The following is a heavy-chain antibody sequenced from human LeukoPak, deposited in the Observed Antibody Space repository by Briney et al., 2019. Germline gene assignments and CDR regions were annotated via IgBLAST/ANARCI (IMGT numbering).Heavy chain of an antibody. D-gene: IGHD4-17*01. CDR2: ISYDGSNK. V-gene: IGHV3-30-3*01. CDR3: ARANGDYDDY. Sequence: GRSLRLSCAASGFTFSSYAMHWVRQAPGKGLEWVAVISYDGSNKYYADSVKGRFTISRDNAKNSLYLQMNSLRAEDTAVYYCARANGDYDDYWGQGTLVTVSS. CDR1: GFTFSSYA. J-gene: IGHJ4*02.